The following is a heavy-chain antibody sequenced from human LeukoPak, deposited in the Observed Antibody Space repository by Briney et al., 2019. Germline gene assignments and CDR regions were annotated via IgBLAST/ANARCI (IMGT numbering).Heavy chain of an antibody. CDR3: ARTAQFGVVEDAFDI. J-gene: IGHJ3*02. D-gene: IGHD3-3*01. CDR1: GYTFTGYY. Sequence: ASVKVSCKASGYTFTGYYINWVRQAPGQGLEWMGCITPNSGGTNYAQKFQGRVTMTRDTSISTAYMELSRLRSDDTAVYYCARTAQFGVVEDAFDIWGQGTMVTVSS. CDR2: ITPNSGGT. V-gene: IGHV1-2*02.